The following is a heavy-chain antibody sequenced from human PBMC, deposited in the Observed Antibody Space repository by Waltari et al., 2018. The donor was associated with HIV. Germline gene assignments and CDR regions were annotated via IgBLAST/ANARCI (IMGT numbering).Heavy chain of an antibody. CDR1: TFWFSRYW. CDR2: INQDATKK. V-gene: IGHV3-7*03. CDR3: ATVLVRTSWVITTAPFDY. J-gene: IGHJ4*02. Sequence: EALLVESGGGVVKPGGSLRLSCEGSTFWFSRYWMVWVRQASGKGVEWVANINQDATKKNYADSVKCQFTISRDNSKNTLYLQMNSLRAYDTAVYFCATVLVRTSWVITTAPFDYWGQGTLVTVSS. D-gene: IGHD3-22*01.